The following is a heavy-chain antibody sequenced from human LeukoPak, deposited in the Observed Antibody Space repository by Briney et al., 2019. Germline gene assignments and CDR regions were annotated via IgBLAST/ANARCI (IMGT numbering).Heavy chain of an antibody. CDR1: GGSISSTGYY. Sequence: SETLSLTCTVSGGSISSTGYYWDWIRQPPGKGLEWLGSIYYSETTYYNSSLKSRVTISLNTSKNQFSLRLNSVTAADTAVYYCARQVSDYYYYYIDVWAKGPRSPSP. J-gene: IGHJ6*03. D-gene: IGHD5/OR15-5a*01. CDR3: ARQVSDYYYYYIDV. V-gene: IGHV4-39*01. CDR2: IYYSETT.